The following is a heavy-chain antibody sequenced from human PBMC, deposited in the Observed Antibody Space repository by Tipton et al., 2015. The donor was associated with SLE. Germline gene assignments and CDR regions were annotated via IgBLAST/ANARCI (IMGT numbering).Heavy chain of an antibody. CDR1: GFTFSSYA. CDR2: ISGSGGST. J-gene: IGHJ4*02. CDR3: AKDCFGVIAAAGSLVDY. Sequence: VQLVQSGGGLVQPGGSLRLSCAASGFTFSSYAMSWVRQAPGKGLEWVSAISGSGGSTYYADSVKGRFTISRDNSKNTLYLQMNSLRAEDTAVYYCAKDCFGVIAAAGSLVDYWGQGTLVTVSS. V-gene: IGHV3-23*04. D-gene: IGHD6-13*01.